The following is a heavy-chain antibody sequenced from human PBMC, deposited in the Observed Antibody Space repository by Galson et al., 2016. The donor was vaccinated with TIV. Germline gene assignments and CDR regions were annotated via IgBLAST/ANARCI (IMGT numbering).Heavy chain of an antibody. Sequence: CKASGYTFSKYGISWVRQAPGQGLEWMGWISGYSGNTNYARKLKGRVSMTTDTSTSTAFMEVRSLTSDDTAVYYCARDRGSMTMILVVDYYYGMDVWGQGTTVTVSS. CDR2: ISGYSGNT. D-gene: IGHD3-22*01. CDR3: ARDRGSMTMILVVDYYYGMDV. V-gene: IGHV1-18*04. J-gene: IGHJ6*02. CDR1: GYTFSKYG.